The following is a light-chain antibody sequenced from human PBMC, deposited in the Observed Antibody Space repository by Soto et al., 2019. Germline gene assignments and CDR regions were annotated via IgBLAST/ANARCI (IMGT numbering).Light chain of an antibody. CDR1: QSVSSAF. V-gene: IGKV3-20*01. Sequence: IVLTQSPGTLSLSPGERATLSCRASQSVSSAFFAWYQQKPGQPLRLLIYAAASRATGIPDRFSGIGSATEFTLTISRLEPEDFAVYYCQQYGDSPPTFGRGTKVEIK. CDR2: AAA. J-gene: IGKJ2*01. CDR3: QQYGDSPPT.